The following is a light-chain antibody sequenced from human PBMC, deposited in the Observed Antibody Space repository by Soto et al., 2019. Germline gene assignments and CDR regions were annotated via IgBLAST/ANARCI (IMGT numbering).Light chain of an antibody. V-gene: IGKV1-6*01. CDR1: QGIRDD. J-gene: IGKJ1*01. Sequence: AIQMTQSPSSLSASVGDRVTITCRASQGIRDDLGWYQQKPGKAPKLLIYAASSLQSGVPSRFSGSGFGAHFTLTISSLQPEDSATYYCLQDYNYPRTFGQGTKLEIK. CDR2: AAS. CDR3: LQDYNYPRT.